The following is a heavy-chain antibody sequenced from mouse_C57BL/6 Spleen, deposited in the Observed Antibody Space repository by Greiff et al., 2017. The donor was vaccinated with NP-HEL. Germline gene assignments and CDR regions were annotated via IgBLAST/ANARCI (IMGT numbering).Heavy chain of an antibody. CDR2: INPNNGGT. Sequence: VQLQQSGPELVKPGASVKIPCKASGYTFTDYNMDWVKQSHGKSLEWIGDINPNNGGTIYNQKFKGKATLTVDKSSSTAYMELRSLTSEDTAVYYCARRDYYGSSYSYYFDYWGQGTTLTVSS. D-gene: IGHD1-1*01. V-gene: IGHV1-18*01. CDR3: ARRDYYGSSYSYYFDY. J-gene: IGHJ2*01. CDR1: GYTFTDYN.